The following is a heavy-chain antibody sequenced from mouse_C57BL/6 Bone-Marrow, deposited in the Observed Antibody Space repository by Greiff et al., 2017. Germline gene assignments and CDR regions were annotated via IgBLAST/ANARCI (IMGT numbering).Heavy chain of an antibody. Sequence: VQLVESGPGLVQPSQSLSITCTVSGFSLTSYGVHWVRQSPGKGLEWLGVIWSGGSTDYNAAFISRLSISKDNSKSQVFFKMNSLQADDTAIYYCARKSAYYYGSSYPFYAMDYWGQGTSVTVSS. CDR3: ARKSAYYYGSSYPFYAMDY. D-gene: IGHD1-1*01. CDR1: GFSLTSYG. V-gene: IGHV2-2*01. CDR2: IWSGGST. J-gene: IGHJ4*01.